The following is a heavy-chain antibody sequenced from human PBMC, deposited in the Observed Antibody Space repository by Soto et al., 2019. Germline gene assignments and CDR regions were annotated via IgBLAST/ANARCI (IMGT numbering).Heavy chain of an antibody. J-gene: IGHJ6*03. CDR2: ISSSSSYI. Sequence: GGSLRLSCAASGFTFSTYDMSWVRQAPGKGLEWVSSISSSSSYIYYADSVKGRFTISRDNAKNSLYLQMNSLRAEDTAVYYCARGSRSSRAARPRNYYYYMDVWGKGTTVTVSS. CDR1: GFTFSTYD. V-gene: IGHV3-21*01. D-gene: IGHD6-6*01. CDR3: ARGSRSSRAARPRNYYYYMDV.